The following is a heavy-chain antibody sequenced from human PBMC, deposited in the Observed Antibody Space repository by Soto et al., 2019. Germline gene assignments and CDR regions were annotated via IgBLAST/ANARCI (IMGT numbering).Heavy chain of an antibody. V-gene: IGHV3-23*01. J-gene: IGHJ4*02. CDR3: VAPYDSSSWYLLWDY. D-gene: IGHD6-13*01. CDR2: ISGSGGST. Sequence: PGGSLRLSCAASGFTFSSYAMSWVRQAPGKGLEWVSAISGSGGSTYYADSVKGRFTISRDNSKNTLYLQMNSLRAEDTAVYYCVAPYDSSSWYLLWDYWGQGTLVTVSS. CDR1: GFTFSSYA.